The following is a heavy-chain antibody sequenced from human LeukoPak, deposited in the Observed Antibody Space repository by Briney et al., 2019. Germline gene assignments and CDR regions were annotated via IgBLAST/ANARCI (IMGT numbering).Heavy chain of an antibody. CDR2: MYYSGST. Sequence: PSETLSLTCTVSGGSISSHYWSWIRQPPGKGLEWIGYMYYSGSTNYNPSLKSRVTISVDTSKNQFSLTLSSVTAADTAVYYCARGRYNYDSRGERDNWFDPWGQGTLVTVSS. CDR3: ARGRYNYDSRGERDNWFDP. V-gene: IGHV4-59*11. CDR1: GGSISSHY. J-gene: IGHJ5*02. D-gene: IGHD3-22*01.